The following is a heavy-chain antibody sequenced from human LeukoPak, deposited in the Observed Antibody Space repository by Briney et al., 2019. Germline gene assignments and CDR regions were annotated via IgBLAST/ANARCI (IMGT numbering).Heavy chain of an antibody. Sequence: GSVKVSCKASGYTFTSYGISWVRQAPGQGLEWMGWISAYNGNTNYAQKLQGRVTMTTDTSTSTAYMELRSLRADDTAVYYCARDRFVAARQRGNWFDPWGQGTLVTVSS. CDR2: ISAYNGNT. V-gene: IGHV1-18*01. J-gene: IGHJ5*02. CDR1: GYTFTSYG. CDR3: ARDRFVAARQRGNWFDP. D-gene: IGHD6-6*01.